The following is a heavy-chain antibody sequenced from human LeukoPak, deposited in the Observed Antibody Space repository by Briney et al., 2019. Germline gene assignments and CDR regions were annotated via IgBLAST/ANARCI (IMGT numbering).Heavy chain of an antibody. V-gene: IGHV4-39*07. CDR2: IYYSGST. D-gene: IGHD3-3*01. CDR3: ASLRFSPSHPDAFDI. J-gene: IGHJ3*02. Sequence: PSETLSLTCTVSGGSISSSSYYWGWIRQPPGKGLEWIGSIYYSGSTNYNPSLKSRVTISVDTSKNQFSLKLSSVTAADTAVYYCASLRFSPSHPDAFDIWGQGTMVTVSS. CDR1: GGSISSSSYY.